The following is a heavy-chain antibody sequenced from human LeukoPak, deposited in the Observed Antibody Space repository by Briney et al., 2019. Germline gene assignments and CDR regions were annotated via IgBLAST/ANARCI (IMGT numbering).Heavy chain of an antibody. Sequence: GGSLRLSCAVSGLTFSNYAMSWVCQAPGKGLEWVSVIGGSGVNTYYADSVKGRFTISRDNSKNTLFLQMNSLRAEDSAVYYCAKGMSGSSPYNWFDPWGQGTLVTVSS. D-gene: IGHD1-26*01. CDR3: AKGMSGSSPYNWFDP. J-gene: IGHJ5*02. CDR1: GLTFSNYA. V-gene: IGHV3-23*01. CDR2: IGGSGVNT.